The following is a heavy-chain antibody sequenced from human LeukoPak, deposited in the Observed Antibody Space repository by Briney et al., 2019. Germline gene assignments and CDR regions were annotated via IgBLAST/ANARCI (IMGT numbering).Heavy chain of an antibody. CDR1: GFTFGSYG. V-gene: IGHV3-33*05. D-gene: IGHD3-10*01. CDR2: ITYDGSNI. J-gene: IGHJ4*02. CDR3: ANYGSGSPY. Sequence: PGGSLRLSCAASGFTFGSYGMHCVRQAPGKGLEWVAVITYDGSNIYYADSVKGRFAISRDNSKNTLYLQMNSLRAEDTAVYYCANYGSGSPYWGQGTLVTVSS.